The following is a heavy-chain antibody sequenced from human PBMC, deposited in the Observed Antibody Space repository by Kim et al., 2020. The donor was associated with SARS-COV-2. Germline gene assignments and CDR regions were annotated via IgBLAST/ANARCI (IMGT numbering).Heavy chain of an antibody. Sequence: SETLSLTCNVSGGSISASYWSWIRQPPGKGLDWIGYVYYSGSSNSSPSLKSRFTISVDTSKKLFPLNLTSVPASDTALFYCSTHADASYYYYTIDVGGQG. V-gene: IGHV4-59*08. CDR2: VYYSGSS. CDR1: GGSISASY. D-gene: IGHD2-2*01. CDR3: STHADASYYYYTIDV. J-gene: IGHJ6*02.